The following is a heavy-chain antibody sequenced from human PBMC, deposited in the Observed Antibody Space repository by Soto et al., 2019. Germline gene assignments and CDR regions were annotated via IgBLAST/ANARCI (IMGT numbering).Heavy chain of an antibody. V-gene: IGHV1-46*03. CDR2: INPSGGST. CDR3: ARVYPSDTRYGYVGNNWFDP. D-gene: IGHD5-18*01. J-gene: IGHJ5*02. CDR1: GYTFTSYY. Sequence: ASVKVSCKASGYTFTSYYMHWVRQAPGQGLEWMGIINPSGGSTSCAQKFQGRVTMTRDTSTSTVYMELSSLRSEDTAVYYCARVYPSDTRYGYVGNNWFDPWGQGTLVTVSS.